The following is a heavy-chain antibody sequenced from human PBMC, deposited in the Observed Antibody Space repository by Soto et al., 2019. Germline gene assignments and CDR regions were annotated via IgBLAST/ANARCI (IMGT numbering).Heavy chain of an antibody. Sequence: SETLSLTCTVSGGSISGYYWSWIRQPPGKGLEWIGILYYTGTTYYNPSLKSRVTISVDTSKNQFSLKLSSVTAADTAVYYCAFYGSGSFFDYWGQGTLVTVSS. V-gene: IGHV4-59*04. CDR1: GGSISGYY. D-gene: IGHD3-10*01. CDR3: AFYGSGSFFDY. CDR2: LYYTGTT. J-gene: IGHJ4*02.